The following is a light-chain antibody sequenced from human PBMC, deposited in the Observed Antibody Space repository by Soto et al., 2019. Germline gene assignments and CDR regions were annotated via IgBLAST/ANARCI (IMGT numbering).Light chain of an antibody. V-gene: IGKV3-20*01. CDR2: GAS. Sequence: EIVLTQSPGTLSLSPGERATLSCRASQSISSNYLAWYQQKPGQAPRLLIYGASSRSTGIPDRFSGSGYGTEFSLTIVRTDADDFAGYFCHKYGISSVGGGTKAEIK. CDR1: QSISSNY. CDR3: HKYGISS. J-gene: IGKJ4*01.